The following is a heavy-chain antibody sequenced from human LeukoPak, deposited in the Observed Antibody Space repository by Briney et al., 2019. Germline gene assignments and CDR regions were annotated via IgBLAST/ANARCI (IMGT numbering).Heavy chain of an antibody. CDR2: IKQDGSEK. CDR1: GLTFSSYW. CDR3: ARALGRLQPYYYYYGMDV. V-gene: IGHV3-7*01. D-gene: IGHD5-24*01. Sequence: GGSLRLSCAASGLTFSSYWMSWVRQAPGKGREWVANIKQDGSEKYHVDSVKGRFTISRDNAKNSLYLQMNSLRAEDTAVYYCARALGRLQPYYYYYGMDVWGQGTTVTVS. J-gene: IGHJ6*02.